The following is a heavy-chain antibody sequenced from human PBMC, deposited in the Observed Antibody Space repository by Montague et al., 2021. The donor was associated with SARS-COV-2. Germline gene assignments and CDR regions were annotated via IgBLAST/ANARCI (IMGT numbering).Heavy chain of an antibody. J-gene: IGHJ4*02. D-gene: IGHD3-3*01. CDR3: ARGYQLRFLEWSSRQSTFDY. CDR2: INHSGST. Sequence: SETLSLTCTVSGGSISSYYWSWIRQPPGKGLEWIGEINHSGSTNYNPSLKSRVTISVDTSKNQFSLKLSSVTAADTAVYYCARGYQLRFLEWSSRQSTFDYWGQGTLVTVSS. CDR1: GGSISSYY. V-gene: IGHV4-34*01.